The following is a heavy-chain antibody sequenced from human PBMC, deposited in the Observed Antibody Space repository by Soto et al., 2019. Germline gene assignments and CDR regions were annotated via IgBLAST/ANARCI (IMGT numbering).Heavy chain of an antibody. CDR1: GGTFGSFA. CDR3: VRSQGSSTSVEIYYYYSYGMDV. V-gene: IGHV1-69*01. J-gene: IGHJ6*02. D-gene: IGHD2-2*01. CDR2: IIPIPGTA. Sequence: QVQLVQSGAEVKKPGSSVKVSCKASGGTFGSFAISWVRQAPGQRLEWMGGIIPIPGTATYAQKFQGRVRIVADQSTSTAYMVLSSLSSADTAVYYWVRSQGSSTSVEIYYYYSYGMDVWGQGTTVTVSS.